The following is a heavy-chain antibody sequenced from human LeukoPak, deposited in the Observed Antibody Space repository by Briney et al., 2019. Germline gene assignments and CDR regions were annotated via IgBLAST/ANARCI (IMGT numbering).Heavy chain of an antibody. CDR2: IYYSGST. V-gene: IGHV4-59*01. J-gene: IGHJ4*02. D-gene: IGHD1-26*01. CDR1: GGSICSYY. CDR3: ASRGSYDYFDY. Sequence: SETLSLTCTVSGGSICSYYWSWIRQPPGKGLEWIGYIYYSGSTNYNPSLKSRVTISVDTSKNQFSLKLSSVTAADTAVYYCASRGSYDYFDYWGQGTLVTVSS.